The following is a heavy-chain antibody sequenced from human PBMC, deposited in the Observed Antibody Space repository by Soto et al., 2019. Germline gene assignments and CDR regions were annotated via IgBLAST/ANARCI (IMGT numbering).Heavy chain of an antibody. D-gene: IGHD1-7*01. CDR3: ARDRDQNNWNYFGYFDY. CDR1: GYTFTGYY. CDR2: INPNSGGT. Sequence: ASVKVSCKASGYTFTGYYMHWVRQAPGQGLEWMGWINPNSGGTNYAQKFQGWVTMTTDTSISTAYMELSRLRSDDTAVYYCARDRDQNNWNYFGYFDYWGQGTLVTVSS. J-gene: IGHJ4*02. V-gene: IGHV1-2*04.